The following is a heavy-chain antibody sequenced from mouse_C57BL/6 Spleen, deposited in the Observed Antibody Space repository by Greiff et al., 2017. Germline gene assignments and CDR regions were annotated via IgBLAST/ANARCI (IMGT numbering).Heavy chain of an antibody. V-gene: IGHV5-4*01. CDR2: ISDGGSYT. Sequence: EVQGVESGGGLVKPGGSLKLSCAASGFTFSSYAMSWVRQTPEQRLEWVATISDGGSYTYYPDNVKGRFTISRDNAKNNLYLQMSHLKSEDTAMYYCARDSIAPFAYWGQGTLVTVSA. D-gene: IGHD2-10*02. J-gene: IGHJ3*01. CDR1: GFTFSSYA. CDR3: ARDSIAPFAY.